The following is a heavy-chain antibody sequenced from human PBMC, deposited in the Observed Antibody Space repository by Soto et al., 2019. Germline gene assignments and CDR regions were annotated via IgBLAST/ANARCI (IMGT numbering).Heavy chain of an antibody. D-gene: IGHD1-26*01. CDR2: ISAYNGNT. J-gene: IGHJ3*02. Sequence: QVQLVQSGAEVKKPGASVKVSCKASGYTFTSYGISWVRQAPGQGLEWMGWISAYNGNTNYAQKLQGRVTMTTDTSTSTAYMELRSLRSDDTAVYYCAAELYTGGRGCSCDIWGQGTMVTVSS. CDR1: GYTFTSYG. V-gene: IGHV1-18*04. CDR3: AAELYTGGRGCSCDI.